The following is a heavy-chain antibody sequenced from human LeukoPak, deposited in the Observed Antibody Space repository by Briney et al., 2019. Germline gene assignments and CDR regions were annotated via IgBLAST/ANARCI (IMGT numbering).Heavy chain of an antibody. V-gene: IGHV3-11*01. Sequence: GGSLRLSCAASGFTFSDYYMSWIRQAPGKGLEWVSYISSSGSTIYYADSVKGRFTISRDNAKNSLYLQMNSLRAEDTAVYYCARGGYYYDSSGYYPSAYYFDYWGQGTLVTVSS. CDR1: GFTFSDYY. CDR2: ISSSGSTI. CDR3: ARGGYYYDSSGYYPSAYYFDY. J-gene: IGHJ4*02. D-gene: IGHD3-22*01.